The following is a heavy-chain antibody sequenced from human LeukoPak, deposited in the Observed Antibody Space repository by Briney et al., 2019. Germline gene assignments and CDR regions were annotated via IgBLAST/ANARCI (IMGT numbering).Heavy chain of an antibody. D-gene: IGHD3-10*01. CDR3: ARGGSGTSYYTRALPLDC. Sequence: PGGSLRLSCAASGFTFSSYSMNWVRQAPGKGLEWVSSISSSSSYIYYADSVKGRFTISRDNAKNSLYLQMNSLRAEDTAVYYCARGGSGTSYYTRALPLDCWGQGTLVTVSS. CDR1: GFTFSSYS. CDR2: ISSSSSYI. V-gene: IGHV3-21*01. J-gene: IGHJ4*02.